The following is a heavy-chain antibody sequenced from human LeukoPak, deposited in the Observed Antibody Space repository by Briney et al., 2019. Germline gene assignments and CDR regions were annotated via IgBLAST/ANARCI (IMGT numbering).Heavy chain of an antibody. J-gene: IGHJ4*02. V-gene: IGHV3-30*19. CDR3: ARAPRTANHVDY. Sequence: GRSLRLSCAASGFTFRSYGMHWVRQAPGKGLEWVAVISYDGSNKYYADSVKGRFTISRDNSKNTLYLQMNSLRAEDTAVYYCARAPRTANHVDYWGQGTLVTVSS. CDR1: GFTFRSYG. D-gene: IGHD1-14*01. CDR2: ISYDGSNK.